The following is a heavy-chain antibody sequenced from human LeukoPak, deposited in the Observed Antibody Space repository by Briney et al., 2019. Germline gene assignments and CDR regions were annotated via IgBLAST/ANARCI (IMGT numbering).Heavy chain of an antibody. Sequence: SVKVSCKASGYTFTSYGISWVRQAPGQGLEWMGWISAYNGNTNYAQKLQGTVTMTTDTSTSTAYMDLRSLRSDDTAVYYCAREGLGELSLDYWGQGTLVTVSS. CDR1: GYTFTSYG. J-gene: IGHJ4*02. D-gene: IGHD3-16*01. CDR3: AREGLGELSLDY. CDR2: ISAYNGNT. V-gene: IGHV1-18*01.